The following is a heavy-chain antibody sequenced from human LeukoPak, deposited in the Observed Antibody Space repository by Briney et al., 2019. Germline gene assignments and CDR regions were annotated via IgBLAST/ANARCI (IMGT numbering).Heavy chain of an antibody. V-gene: IGHV1-69*02. CDR2: IIPILGIA. J-gene: IGHJ4*02. CDR3: ARENSNYEIDY. Sequence: ASVKVSCKASGRTFSSYTISWVRQAPGQGLEWMGRIIPILGIANYAQKFQGRVTITADKSTSTAYMELSSLRSEDTAVYYCARENSNYEIDYWGQGTLVTVSS. CDR1: GRTFSSYT. D-gene: IGHD4-11*01.